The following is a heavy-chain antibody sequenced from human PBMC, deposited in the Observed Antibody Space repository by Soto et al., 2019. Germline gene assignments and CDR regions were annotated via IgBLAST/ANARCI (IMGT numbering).Heavy chain of an antibody. Sequence: EVQLVESGGGLVQPGGSLRLSCTASGFTFTDHSMNWVRHAPGKGLEWLSYINDISNAIHYADSVKGRFAMSRDNAKKSVFLQMNRLRVEDTSVYYCARDRPTTFSADLWGQGTVVTVSS. CDR1: GFTFTDHS. D-gene: IGHD5-12*01. CDR3: ARDRPTTFSADL. J-gene: IGHJ3*01. CDR2: INDISNAI. V-gene: IGHV3-48*04.